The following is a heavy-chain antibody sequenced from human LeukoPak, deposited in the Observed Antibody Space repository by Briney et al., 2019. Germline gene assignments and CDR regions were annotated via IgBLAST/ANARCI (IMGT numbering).Heavy chain of an antibody. D-gene: IGHD6-6*01. CDR3: AREGSSSSLDYYYYYMDV. V-gene: IGHV1-69*05. CDR1: VGTFSSYA. Sequence: ASVKVSCKASVGTFSSYAISWVRQAPGQGLVWMGGIIPIFGTANYAQKFQGRVTITTDESTSTAYMELSSLRSEDTAVYYCAREGSSSSLDYYYYYMDVWGKGTTVTVSS. J-gene: IGHJ6*03. CDR2: IIPIFGTA.